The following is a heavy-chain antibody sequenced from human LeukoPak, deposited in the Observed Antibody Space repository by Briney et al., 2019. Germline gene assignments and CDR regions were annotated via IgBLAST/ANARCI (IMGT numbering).Heavy chain of an antibody. J-gene: IGHJ4*02. V-gene: IGHV3-48*03. Sequence: GGSLRLSCAASGFTFSSYEMNWVRQAPGKGLEWVSYISSSGSTIYYADSVKGRFTISRDKAKNSLYLQMNSLRAEDTAVYYCARDYGYYYGSGSYYIPDWGQGTLVTVSS. CDR3: ARDYGYYYGSGSYYIPD. CDR2: ISSSGSTI. D-gene: IGHD3-10*01. CDR1: GFTFSSYE.